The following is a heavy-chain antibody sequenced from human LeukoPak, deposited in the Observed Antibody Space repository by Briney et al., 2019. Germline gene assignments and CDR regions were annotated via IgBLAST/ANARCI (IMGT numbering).Heavy chain of an antibody. CDR1: GFTFRRYW. CDR3: ARDSGSYRYFDY. D-gene: IGHD1-26*01. Sequence: PGGSLRLSCAASGFTFRRYWMNWVRQAPGKGLEWVANIHQDGDEKHYVDSVKGRFTIPRDNARNSVFLEMNSLSAEDTAVYYCARDSGSYRYFDYWGQGILVMVSS. CDR2: IHQDGDEK. J-gene: IGHJ4*02. V-gene: IGHV3-7*04.